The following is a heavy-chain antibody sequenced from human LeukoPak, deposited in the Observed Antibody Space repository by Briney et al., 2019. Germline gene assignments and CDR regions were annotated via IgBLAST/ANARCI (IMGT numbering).Heavy chain of an antibody. Sequence: SETLSLTCTVSGGSISSSSYYWGWIRQPPGKGLEWIGSIYYSGNTYYNPSLKSRVTISVDTSKNQFSLKLSSVTAADTAVYYCARQTGSGLFILPGGQGTLVTVSS. D-gene: IGHD3/OR15-3a*01. CDR1: GGSISSSSYY. CDR2: IYYSGNT. J-gene: IGHJ4*02. V-gene: IGHV4-39*07. CDR3: ARQTGSGLFILP.